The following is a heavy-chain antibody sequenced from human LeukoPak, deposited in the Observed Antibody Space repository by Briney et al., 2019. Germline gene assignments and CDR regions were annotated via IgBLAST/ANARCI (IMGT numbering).Heavy chain of an antibody. Sequence: PSETLSLTCTVSGGSISSSSYYRGWIRQPPGKGQEWIASIYYSGSTYYNPSLKSRVTISVDTSKNQFSLKLSSVTAADTAVYYCARLYYGLGSYYKGWFDPWGQGTLVTVSS. D-gene: IGHD3-10*01. CDR3: ARLYYGLGSYYKGWFDP. CDR2: IYYSGST. CDR1: GGSISSSSYY. J-gene: IGHJ5*02. V-gene: IGHV4-39*01.